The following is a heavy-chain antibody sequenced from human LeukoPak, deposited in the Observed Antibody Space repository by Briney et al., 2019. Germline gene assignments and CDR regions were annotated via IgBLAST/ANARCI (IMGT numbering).Heavy chain of an antibody. CDR3: PTGGFPGGGGGDY. CDR1: GFTFSNAW. V-gene: IGHV3-15*01. J-gene: IGHJ4*02. Sequence: PGGSLRLSCAASGFTFSNAWMSWVRQAPGKGLEWVGRIKSKTDGGTTDYAAPVKGRFTISRDDSKNTLYLQMNSLKTEDTAVYYCPTGGFPGGGGGDYWGQGTLVTVSS. D-gene: IGHD3-16*01. CDR2: IKSKTDGGTT.